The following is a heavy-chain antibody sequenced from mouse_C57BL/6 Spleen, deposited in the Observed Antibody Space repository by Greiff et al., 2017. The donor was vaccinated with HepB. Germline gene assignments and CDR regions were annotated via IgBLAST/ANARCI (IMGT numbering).Heavy chain of an antibody. J-gene: IGHJ4*01. CDR3: ARRGQGYAMDY. D-gene: IGHD3-3*01. V-gene: IGHV1-69*01. CDR2: IDPSDSYT. CDR1: GYTFTSYW. Sequence: QVQLQQPGAELVMPGASVKLSCKASGYTFTSYWMHWVKQRPGQGLEWIGEIDPSDSYTNYNQKFKGKSTLTVDKSSSTAYMQLSSLTSEDSAVYYCARRGQGYAMDYWGQGTSVTVSS.